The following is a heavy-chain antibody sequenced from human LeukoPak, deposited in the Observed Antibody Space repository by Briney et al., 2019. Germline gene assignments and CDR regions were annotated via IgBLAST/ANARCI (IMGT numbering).Heavy chain of an antibody. CDR2: IGPAGDT. CDR1: GFTFSIYD. CDR3: ARGGVGATTLFDY. Sequence: GGSLRLSCAAPGFTFSIYDMHWVRQATGKGLEWVSAIGPAGDTYFPDSVKGRFTISRENAKNSLYLQTNSLRAGDTAVYYCARGGVGATTLFDYWGQGTLVTVSS. V-gene: IGHV3-13*04. J-gene: IGHJ4*02. D-gene: IGHD1-26*01.